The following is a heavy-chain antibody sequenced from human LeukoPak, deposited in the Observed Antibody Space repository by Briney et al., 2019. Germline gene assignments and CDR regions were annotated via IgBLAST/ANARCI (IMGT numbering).Heavy chain of an antibody. Sequence: GGSLRLSCAASGFTVSSNYMSWVRQAPGKGLEWVSVIYSGGSTYYADSEKGRFTISRDNSKNTLYLQMNSLRAEDTAVYYCARAPGPYGDYDSGFYYYYGMDVWGQGTTVTVSS. J-gene: IGHJ6*02. V-gene: IGHV3-53*01. D-gene: IGHD4-17*01. CDR2: IYSGGST. CDR3: ARAPGPYGDYDSGFYYYYGMDV. CDR1: GFTVSSNY.